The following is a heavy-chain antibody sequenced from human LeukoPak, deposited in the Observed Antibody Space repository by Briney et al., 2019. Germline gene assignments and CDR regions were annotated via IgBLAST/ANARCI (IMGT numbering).Heavy chain of an antibody. Sequence: GGSLRLSCAASGFTFSSYWMSWVRQAPGKGLEWVANTKQDGSEKYLVDSVKGRFTISRDNAKNSLYLQTNSLRGEDTAVYYCARGRRVPAAMGNWFDPWGQGTLVTVSS. CDR2: TKQDGSEK. CDR1: GFTFSSYW. D-gene: IGHD2-2*01. V-gene: IGHV3-7*01. J-gene: IGHJ5*02. CDR3: ARGRRVPAAMGNWFDP.